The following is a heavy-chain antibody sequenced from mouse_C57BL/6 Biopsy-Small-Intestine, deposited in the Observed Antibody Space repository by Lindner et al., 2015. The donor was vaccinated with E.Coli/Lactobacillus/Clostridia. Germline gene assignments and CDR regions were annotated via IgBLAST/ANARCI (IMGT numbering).Heavy chain of an antibody. CDR1: GYSFTGNY. Sequence: VQLQESGPELVKSGASVMISCKASGYSFTGNYINWVKQSPEKSLEWIGEINPSTGGATYNQKFRAKATLTVDKSSSTAYMQFKSLTSEDSAVYYCARREVYYFDYWGQGTTLTVSS. CDR3: ARREVYYFDY. V-gene: IGHV1-42*01. CDR2: INPSTGGA. J-gene: IGHJ2*01.